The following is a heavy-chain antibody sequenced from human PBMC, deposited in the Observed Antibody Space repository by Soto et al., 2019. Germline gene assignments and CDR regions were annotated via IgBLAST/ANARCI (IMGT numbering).Heavy chain of an antibody. CDR3: ARMASFGSLNWFDP. D-gene: IGHD5-18*01. J-gene: IGHJ5*02. Sequence: ASVKVSCKASGYTFTNNDVTWVRQATGQGLEWMGWVNPGSGDTGYAQKFQGRVTMTRNISIATAYMELSSLRSEDTAIYYCARMASFGSLNWFDPWGQGTLVTVSS. CDR2: VNPGSGDT. CDR1: GYTFTNND. V-gene: IGHV1-8*01.